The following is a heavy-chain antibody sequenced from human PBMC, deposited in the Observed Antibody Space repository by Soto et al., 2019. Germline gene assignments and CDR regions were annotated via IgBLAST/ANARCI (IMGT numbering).Heavy chain of an antibody. CDR2: IKQDGSEK. CDR1: GFTFSSYW. Sequence: GGSLRLSCAASGFTFSSYWMSWVRQAPGKGLEWVANIKQDGSEKYYVDSVKGRFTISRDNAKNSLYLQMNSLRAEDTAVYYCARDDTLSSGWFDYWGQGTLVTVSS. V-gene: IGHV3-7*05. J-gene: IGHJ4*02. CDR3: ARDDTLSSGWFDY. D-gene: IGHD6-19*01.